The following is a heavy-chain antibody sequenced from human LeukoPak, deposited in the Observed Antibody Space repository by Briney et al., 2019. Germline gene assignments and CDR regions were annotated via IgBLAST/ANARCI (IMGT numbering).Heavy chain of an antibody. Sequence: PGGSLRLSCSASGFTFSSYPIHWVRQAPGKGLEYVTAISSDGKTAHYADSVKGRFTISRDNSKNTVFLQMSSLSAEDSAVYYCVKARGYCSTSSCFLEYWGQGTLVTVSS. D-gene: IGHD2-2*01. CDR2: ISSDGKTA. V-gene: IGHV3-64D*06. CDR3: VKARGYCSTSSCFLEY. J-gene: IGHJ4*02. CDR1: GFTFSSYP.